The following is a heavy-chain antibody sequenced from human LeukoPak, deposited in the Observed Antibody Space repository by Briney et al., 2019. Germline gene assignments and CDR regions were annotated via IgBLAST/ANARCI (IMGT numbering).Heavy chain of an antibody. Sequence: GGSLRLSCAASGFTFSNYAMSWVRQAPGKGLEWVSSISGSGGSTHYADSVKGRFTNSRDNSKNTLYLQMNSLRAEDTAVYFCAKGSSGWYSKSLECYFDYWGQGTLVTVSS. CDR1: GFTFSNYA. CDR3: AKGSSGWYSKSLECYFDY. CDR2: ISGSGGST. D-gene: IGHD6-19*01. J-gene: IGHJ4*02. V-gene: IGHV3-23*01.